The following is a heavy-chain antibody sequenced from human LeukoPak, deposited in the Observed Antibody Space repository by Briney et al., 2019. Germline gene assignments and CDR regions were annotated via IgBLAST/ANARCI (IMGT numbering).Heavy chain of an antibody. J-gene: IGHJ4*02. CDR1: GFTLSRYS. Sequence: GGSLRLSCAASGFTLSRYSMHWVRQAPGKGLEWVSFISTSSSYIYYADSLKGRFTISRDNAKKSLYLQINSLRAEDTAVYYCARVTRGGYDGYFDYWGQGTLVTVSS. CDR3: ARVTRGGYDGYFDY. V-gene: IGHV3-21*01. D-gene: IGHD5-12*01. CDR2: ISTSSSYI.